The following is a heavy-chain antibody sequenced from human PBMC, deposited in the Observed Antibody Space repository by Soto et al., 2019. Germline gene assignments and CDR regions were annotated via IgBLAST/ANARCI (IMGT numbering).Heavy chain of an antibody. V-gene: IGHV3-13*01. CDR3: AREPGWYGMDV. CDR2: IGTAGDT. Sequence: PGGSLRLSCAASGFTFSSYDMHWVRQATGKGLEWVSAIGTAGDTYYPGSVKGRFTISRENAKNSLYLQMNSLRAEDTAVYYCAREPGWYGMDVWGQGTTVTVSS. J-gene: IGHJ6*02. CDR1: GFTFSSYD. D-gene: IGHD6-19*01.